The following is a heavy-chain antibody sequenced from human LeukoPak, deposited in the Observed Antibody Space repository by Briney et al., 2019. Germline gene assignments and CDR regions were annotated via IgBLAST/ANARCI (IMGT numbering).Heavy chain of an antibody. J-gene: IGHJ5*02. CDR2: INPSGGRT. CDR3: ARADCGGDCDALWFDP. CDR1: GYTFTNYY. Sequence: GASVTVSCKASGYTFTNYYMHWVRQAPGQGFEWMGMINPSGGRTHYAQGFQGRVTMTRDTSTSTVYMEVNSLRSEDTAVYYCARADCGGDCDALWFDPWGQGTLVTVSS. V-gene: IGHV1-46*01. D-gene: IGHD2-21*02.